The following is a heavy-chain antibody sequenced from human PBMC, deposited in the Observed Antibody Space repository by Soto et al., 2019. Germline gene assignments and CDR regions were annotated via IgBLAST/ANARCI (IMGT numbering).Heavy chain of an antibody. CDR3: AKVSVSGGSNYMDG. D-gene: IGHD3-3*01. J-gene: IGHJ6*03. V-gene: IGHV3-23*01. Sequence: EVHLFESGGGLVQPGGSLRLSCAASGFPFNSYAMTWVGQAPGKGLEWVSTISGSGGSTYYADSVKGRFTISRDNAKNPLYLQMDSLRVEDTAIYYSAKVSVSGGSNYMDGGVKGITVTVSS. CDR2: ISGSGGST. CDR1: GFPFNSYA.